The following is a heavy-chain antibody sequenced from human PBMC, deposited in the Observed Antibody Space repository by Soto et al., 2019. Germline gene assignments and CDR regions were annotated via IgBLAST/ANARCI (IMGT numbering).Heavy chain of an antibody. Sequence: QVQLVESGGGVVQPGRSLRLSCAASGFTFSSYGMLWVRQAPGKGLEWVAVIWYEGSNKYYADSVKGRFTISRDNSKNTLYLQMNSLRAEGKAVYYCARDDHVIPTSGFDYWGQGTLVTVSS. D-gene: IGHD3-22*01. CDR1: GFTFSSYG. V-gene: IGHV3-33*01. J-gene: IGHJ4*02. CDR2: IWYEGSNK. CDR3: ARDDHVIPTSGFDY.